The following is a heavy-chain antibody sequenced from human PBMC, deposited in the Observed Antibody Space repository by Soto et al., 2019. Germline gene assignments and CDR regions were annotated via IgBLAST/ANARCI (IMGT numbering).Heavy chain of an antibody. Sequence: EVQLAESGGALVQPGGSLRLTCATSGFTFSNYWMTWVRQAPGKGLEWVANINKDGSQTSFVDSVKGRFTNFRDNAKSSLYLQMNSLRGEDTAKYYCVKEIAAAQWGQGTLVTVSS. J-gene: IGHJ4*02. CDR3: VKEIAAAQ. V-gene: IGHV3-7*01. D-gene: IGHD6-25*01. CDR2: INKDGSQT. CDR1: GFTFSNYW.